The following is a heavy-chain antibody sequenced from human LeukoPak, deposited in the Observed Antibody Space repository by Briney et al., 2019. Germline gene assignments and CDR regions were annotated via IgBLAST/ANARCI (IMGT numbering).Heavy chain of an antibody. V-gene: IGHV3-30*02. CDR1: GFTFSSYG. CDR3: AKDIMPNYVTAIDY. J-gene: IGHJ4*02. D-gene: IGHD3-10*02. CDR2: IRYDGSNK. Sequence: GGSLRLSCGASGFTFSSYGMHWVRQAPGKGLEWVTFIRYDGSNKYYADSVKGRFTISRDNAKNSLYLQMNSLRAEDTALYYCAKDIMPNYVTAIDYWGQGTLVTVSS.